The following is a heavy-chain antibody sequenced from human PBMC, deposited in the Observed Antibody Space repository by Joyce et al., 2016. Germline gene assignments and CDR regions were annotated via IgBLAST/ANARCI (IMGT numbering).Heavy chain of an antibody. CDR1: GFTVSGNY. V-gene: IGHV3-53*01. D-gene: IGHD3-3*02. Sequence: EVQLVESGGGLIQPGGSLRLSCAASGFTVSGNYMSWVRQAPGKGWEWVSVIYSGGSTYYADSVKGRFTISRDNSKNTLDLQMNSLRAEDTAVYYCASQYQHRYYYYGMDVWGQGTTVTVSS. CDR3: ASQYQHRYYYYGMDV. J-gene: IGHJ6*02. CDR2: IYSGGST.